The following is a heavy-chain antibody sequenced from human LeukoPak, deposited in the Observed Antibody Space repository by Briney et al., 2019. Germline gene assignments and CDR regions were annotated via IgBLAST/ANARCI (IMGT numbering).Heavy chain of an antibody. Sequence: SGTLSLTCTVSGGSISSYYWSWIRQPAGKGLEWIGRIYSSGSTNYNPSLRSRVTMSVDTSKSQFSLKLTSVTAADTAVYYCAREAIAADGRAFDYWGQGTLVTVSS. CDR3: AREAIAADGRAFDY. CDR2: IYSSGST. J-gene: IGHJ4*02. CDR1: GGSISSYY. D-gene: IGHD6-13*01. V-gene: IGHV4-4*07.